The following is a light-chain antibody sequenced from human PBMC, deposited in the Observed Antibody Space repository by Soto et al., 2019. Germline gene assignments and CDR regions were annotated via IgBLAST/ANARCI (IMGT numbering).Light chain of an antibody. CDR1: STDVGEYNY. CDR2: EVN. CDR3: SSFVGAPVI. Sequence: QSVLTQPPSASGSPGQTVTIPCAGTSTDVGEYNYVSWYQQHPRKVPKLIIFEVNKRPSGVPDRFSGSKSGDTASLTVSGLQAEDEANYYCSSFVGAPVIFGGGTKVTVL. J-gene: IGLJ2*01. V-gene: IGLV2-8*01.